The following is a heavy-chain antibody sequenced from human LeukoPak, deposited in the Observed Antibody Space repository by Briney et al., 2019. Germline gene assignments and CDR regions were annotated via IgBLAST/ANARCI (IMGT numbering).Heavy chain of an antibody. CDR1: GFTFSDYR. J-gene: IGHJ4*02. Sequence: PGGTLRLSCAASGFTFSDYRMTWVRQAPGKGLQWVATIEKDGSDKYYVDSVTGRFTISRDNAKTSLSLQMNSLGAEDTALCYCARLSGFTETSHFDYWGQGTLVTVSS. V-gene: IGHV3-7*01. CDR3: ARLSGFTETSHFDY. D-gene: IGHD6-25*01. CDR2: IEKDGSDK.